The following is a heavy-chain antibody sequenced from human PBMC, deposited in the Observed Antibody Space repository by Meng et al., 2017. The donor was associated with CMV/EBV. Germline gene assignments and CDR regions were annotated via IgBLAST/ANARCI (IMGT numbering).Heavy chain of an antibody. CDR1: GSAFSSYW. CDR2: IKQDGSEK. V-gene: IGHV3-7*01. CDR3: ASLSIVATNFDY. Sequence: SCAASGSAFSSYWMSWVRQAPGKGLEWVANIKQDGSEKYYVDSVKGRFTISRDNAKNSLYLQMNSLRAEDTAVYYCASLSIVATNFDYWGQGTLVTVSS. D-gene: IGHD5-12*01. J-gene: IGHJ4*02.